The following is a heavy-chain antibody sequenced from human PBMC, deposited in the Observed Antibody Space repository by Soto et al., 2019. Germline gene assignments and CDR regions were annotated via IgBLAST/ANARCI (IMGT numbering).Heavy chain of an antibody. Sequence: QVQLVQSGAEVKKPGSSVKVSCKASGGTFNNYAVTWVRQAPGQGLEWMGGIIPSSGTPNYAQRFQDRVTITADESTSTVYMEVSSLRSEDTALYYCASSYGTSWYGDYWGQGTLVTVSS. CDR3: ASSYGTSWYGDY. CDR2: IIPSSGTP. J-gene: IGHJ4*02. V-gene: IGHV1-69*01. CDR1: GGTFNNYA. D-gene: IGHD6-13*01.